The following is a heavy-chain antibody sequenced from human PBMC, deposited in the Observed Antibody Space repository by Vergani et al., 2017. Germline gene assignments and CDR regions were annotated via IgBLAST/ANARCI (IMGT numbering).Heavy chain of an antibody. CDR2: IYYSGST. D-gene: IGHD3-3*01. Sequence: QVQLQESGPGLVKPSETLSLTCTVSGGSISSYYWSWIRQPPGKGLEWIGYIYYSGSTNYNPTLKSRVTISVDTSKNQFSLKLSSVTAADTAVYYCARARLRDFWSCYSPLYYYYGMDVWGQGP. J-gene: IGHJ6*02. CDR1: GGSISSYY. V-gene: IGHV4-59*01. CDR3: ARARLRDFWSCYSPLYYYYGMDV.